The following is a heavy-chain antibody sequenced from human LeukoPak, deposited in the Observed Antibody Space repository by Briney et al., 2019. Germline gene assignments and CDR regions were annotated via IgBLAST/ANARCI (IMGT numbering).Heavy chain of an antibody. CDR1: GFSFRDYW. CDR2: IEPDGSGK. J-gene: IGHJ4*02. D-gene: IGHD3-10*01. Sequence: GGSLRLSCAASGFSFRDYWMSWVRQAPGKGLEWVADIEPDGSGKTYVDSVKGRFTISRDNAQQSLYLQMDTLAAEDTAVYYCVTSWVRQQRDFWGQGTLVTVSS. V-gene: IGHV3-7*01. CDR3: VTSWVRQQRDF.